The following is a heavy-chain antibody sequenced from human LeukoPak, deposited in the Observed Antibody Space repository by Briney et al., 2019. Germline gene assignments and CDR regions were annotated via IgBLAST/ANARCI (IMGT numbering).Heavy chain of an antibody. J-gene: IGHJ4*02. D-gene: IGHD3-9*01. CDR3: ARDNDWAFHY. CDR1: GFTFSNYW. V-gene: IGHV3-7*01. Sequence: GGSLRLSCAASGFTFSNYWVNWVRQGPGKGLEWLGNIDQDGRVTSYLDSVRGRFTISRDNAQNSVFLQMNSLRDEDTAVYYCARDNDWAFHYWGQGTLVTVSS. CDR2: IDQDGRVT.